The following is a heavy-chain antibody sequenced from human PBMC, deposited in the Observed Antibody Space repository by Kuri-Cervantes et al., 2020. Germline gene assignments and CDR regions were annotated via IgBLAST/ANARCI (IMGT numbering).Heavy chain of an antibody. CDR2: IWFDGGNQ. V-gene: IGHV3-33*08. Sequence: LSLTCAASGFTFNTFVMHWVRQAPGKGLEWVAVIWFDGGNQFYVDSVKGRFTISRDNSKNTVYLQMENLRGEDTGVYYCAREGATSGSFDFWGQGTPVTVSS. D-gene: IGHD1-26*01. J-gene: IGHJ4*02. CDR3: AREGATSGSFDF. CDR1: GFTFNTFV.